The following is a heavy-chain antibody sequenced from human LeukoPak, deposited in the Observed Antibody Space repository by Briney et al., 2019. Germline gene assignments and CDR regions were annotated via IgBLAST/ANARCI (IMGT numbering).Heavy chain of an antibody. CDR1: GFTFSDYY. V-gene: IGHV3-7*03. Sequence: GGSLRLSCAASGFTFSDYYMSWVRQAPGKGLEWVANIKQDGSEKYYVDSVKGRFTISRDNAKNSLYLQMNSLRVEDTAAYYCARSIMYGDHGEDIWGQGTVVAVSS. D-gene: IGHD4-17*01. CDR3: ARSIMYGDHGEDI. CDR2: IKQDGSEK. J-gene: IGHJ3*02.